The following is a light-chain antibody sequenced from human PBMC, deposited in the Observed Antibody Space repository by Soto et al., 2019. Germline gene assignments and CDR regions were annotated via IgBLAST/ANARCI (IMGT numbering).Light chain of an antibody. Sequence: EIVMTQSPATLSVSPGERATLSCRASRSVSSNLAWYQQKPGQAPRLLIYGASTRATGIPARFSGSGSGTEFTLTISSLQSEDFAVYYSQQYNNWPMYTFGQGTKVDIK. J-gene: IGKJ2*01. CDR3: QQYNNWPMYT. CDR1: RSVSSN. V-gene: IGKV3-15*01. CDR2: GAS.